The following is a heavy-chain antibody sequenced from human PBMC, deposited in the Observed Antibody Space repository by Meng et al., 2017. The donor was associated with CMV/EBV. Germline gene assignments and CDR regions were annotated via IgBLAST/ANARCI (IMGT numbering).Heavy chain of an antibody. Sequence: SSGFTFSSYAMHWVRQATGKGLEWVAVISYDGSNKYYADSVKGRFTISRDNSKNPLYLQMNSLRAEDTAVYYCARSTSGSYYEFDYWGQGTLVTVSS. V-gene: IGHV3-30*04. CDR1: GFTFSSYA. D-gene: IGHD1-26*01. CDR3: ARSTSGSYYEFDY. J-gene: IGHJ4*02. CDR2: ISYDGSNK.